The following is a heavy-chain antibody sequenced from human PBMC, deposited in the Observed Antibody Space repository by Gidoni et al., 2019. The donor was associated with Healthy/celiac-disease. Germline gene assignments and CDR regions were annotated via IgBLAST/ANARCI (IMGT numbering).Heavy chain of an antibody. CDR2: INHSGST. CDR3: ARARAVDGVDSVLFDY. CDR1: GGSFSGYY. D-gene: IGHD3-3*01. J-gene: IGHJ4*02. Sequence: QVQLQEWGAGLFKPSETLSLTCAVYGGSFSGYYWSWIRQPPGKGLEWIGEINHSGSTNYNPSLKSRVTISVDTSKNQFSLKLSSVTAADTAVYYCARARAVDGVDSVLFDYWGQGTLVTVSS. V-gene: IGHV4-34*01.